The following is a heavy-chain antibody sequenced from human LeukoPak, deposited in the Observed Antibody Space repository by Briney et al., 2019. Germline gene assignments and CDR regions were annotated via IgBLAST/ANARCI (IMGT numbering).Heavy chain of an antibody. D-gene: IGHD3-16*01. CDR3: AKSRPLINWFDP. CDR1: GFTSSTYA. Sequence: PGGSLRLSCAASGFTSSTYAMSWVRQAPGKGLGWGAFIRYDGSNKYYADSVKGRFTISRDNSKNTLYLQMNSLRAEDTAVYYCAKSRPLINWFDPWGQGTLVTVSS. CDR2: IRYDGSNK. V-gene: IGHV3-30*02. J-gene: IGHJ5*02.